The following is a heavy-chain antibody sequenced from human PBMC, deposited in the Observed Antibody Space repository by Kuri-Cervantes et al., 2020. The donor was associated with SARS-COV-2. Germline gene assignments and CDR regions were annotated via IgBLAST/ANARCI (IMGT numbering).Heavy chain of an antibody. CDR1: GFLFSASA. J-gene: IGHJ4*02. CDR2: VRGKATNYAK. Sequence: GGSLRLSCEVSGFLFSASATHWVRQGSGKGLEWVGRVRGKATNYAKAYAASVKGRFTISRDDSKNMAYLQMNSLKTEDTAVYYCPTLIDYWGQGALVTVSS. V-gene: IGHV3-73*01. CDR3: PTLIDY.